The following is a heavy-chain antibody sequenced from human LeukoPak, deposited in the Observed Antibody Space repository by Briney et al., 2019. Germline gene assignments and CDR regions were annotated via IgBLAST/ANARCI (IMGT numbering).Heavy chain of an antibody. CDR2: INTDGGTT. V-gene: IGHV3-64*01. D-gene: IGHD5-24*01. J-gene: IGHJ4*02. CDR1: GFTFSTFA. Sequence: GGSLRLSCVASGFTFSTFAMQWVRQAPEKGLEYVSGINTDGGTTFYANSVKGRFTISRDNPKNTLYLQMGSLRAEDTAVYYCARDGVATNDYWGQGILVTVSS. CDR3: ARDGVATNDY.